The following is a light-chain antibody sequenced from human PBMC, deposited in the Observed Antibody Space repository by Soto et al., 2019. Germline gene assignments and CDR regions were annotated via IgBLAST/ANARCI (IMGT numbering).Light chain of an antibody. V-gene: IGKV3-20*01. CDR2: GAS. J-gene: IGKJ5*01. CDR3: QQYGSSPLIS. CDR1: QSVSSR. Sequence: EIVMTQSPATLSVSPGERVTLSCRASQSVSSRLAWYHQKPGQAPRLLIFGASKRATGIPDRFSGSGSGRDFTLTISGLEPEDFAVYYCQQYGSSPLISFGQGTRLEIK.